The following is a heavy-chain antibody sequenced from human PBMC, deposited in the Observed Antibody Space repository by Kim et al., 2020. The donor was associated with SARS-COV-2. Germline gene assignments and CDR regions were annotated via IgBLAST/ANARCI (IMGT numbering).Heavy chain of an antibody. D-gene: IGHD2-2*01. Sequence: GGSTYYADSVKGRFTISRDTSKNTLYLQMSSLRAEDTAVYYCASRIVVDYWGQGTLVTVSS. V-gene: IGHV3-23*01. CDR3: ASRIVVDY. J-gene: IGHJ4*02. CDR2: GGST.